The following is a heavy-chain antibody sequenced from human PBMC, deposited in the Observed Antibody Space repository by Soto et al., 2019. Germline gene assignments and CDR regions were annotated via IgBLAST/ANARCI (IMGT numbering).Heavy chain of an antibody. CDR2: TSTFNGEA. D-gene: IGHD3-10*01. CDR1: GYSFTSTG. V-gene: IGHV1-18*01. CDR3: ARDFDGSGSYFPDY. Sequence: QVQLVQSGAEVKKPGASVKVSCKASGYSFTSTGICWVRQAPGQGPEWMGWTSTFNGEAKYAQKLQGRVTMTTDTSTTTAYMELRSPATDDTAVYYCARDFDGSGSYFPDYWGQGTLVTVAS. J-gene: IGHJ4*02.